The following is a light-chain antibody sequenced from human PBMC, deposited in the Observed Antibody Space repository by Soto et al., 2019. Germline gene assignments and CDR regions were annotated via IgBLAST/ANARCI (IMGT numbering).Light chain of an antibody. Sequence: DIQMTQSPSTLSASVGDRVSITCRASQSISRQLAWSQQKPGKAPNLLIYQASNLETGVPSRFTGSGSGTEFTLTISSLQPDDLATYDCLQYQSYWTCGQGTKVEVK. CDR3: LQYQSYWT. CDR2: QAS. J-gene: IGKJ1*01. V-gene: IGKV1-5*03. CDR1: QSISRQ.